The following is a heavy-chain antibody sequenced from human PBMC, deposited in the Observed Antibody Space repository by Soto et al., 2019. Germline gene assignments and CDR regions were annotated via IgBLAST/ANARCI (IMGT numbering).Heavy chain of an antibody. D-gene: IGHD3-3*01. J-gene: IGHJ4*02. CDR1: GFTFSSYG. CDR2: ISYDGSNK. V-gene: IGHV3-30*18. CDR3: AKDRVDFWSGAVPGIDY. Sequence: QVQLVESGGGVVQPGRSLRLSCAASGFTFSSYGMHWVRQAPGKGLEWVAVISYDGSNKYYADSVKGRFTISRDNSKNTLYLQMNSLRAEDTAVYYCAKDRVDFWSGAVPGIDYWGQGTLVTVSS.